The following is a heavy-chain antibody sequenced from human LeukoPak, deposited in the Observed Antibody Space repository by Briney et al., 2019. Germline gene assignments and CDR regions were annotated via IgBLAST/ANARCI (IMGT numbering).Heavy chain of an antibody. CDR3: ARDIADGDYGRAFDY. V-gene: IGHV3-21*01. CDR2: ISSSSSDI. CDR1: GFTFSSYS. D-gene: IGHD4-17*01. J-gene: IGHJ4*02. Sequence: GGSLRLSCAASGFTFSSYSMNWVRQAPGKGLEWVSSISSSSSDIYYAGSGKGRFTISRDNAKNSLYLQMNSLRAEDTAMYHCARDIADGDYGRAFDYWGQGTLVTVSS.